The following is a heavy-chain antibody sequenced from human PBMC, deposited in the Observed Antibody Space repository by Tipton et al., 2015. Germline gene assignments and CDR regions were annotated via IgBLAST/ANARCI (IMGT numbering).Heavy chain of an antibody. CDR1: GGSISSSSYY. J-gene: IGHJ5*01. V-gene: IGHV4-39*01. CDR2: IYYSGST. CDR3: ATTRITLFENWFDS. Sequence: TLSLTCDVSGGSISSSSYYWGWIRQPPGKGLEWIGSIYYSGSTYYNPSLKSRVTISVDTSKNQFSLKLSSVTAADTAVYYCATTRITLFENWFDSWGQGILVTVSS. D-gene: IGHD3-3*01.